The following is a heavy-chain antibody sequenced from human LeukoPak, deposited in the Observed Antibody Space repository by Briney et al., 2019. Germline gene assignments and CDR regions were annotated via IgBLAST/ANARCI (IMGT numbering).Heavy chain of an antibody. J-gene: IGHJ3*02. V-gene: IGHV4-4*07. Sequence: ASETLSLTCTVSGGSINNYYWSCIRQPAGKGLEWIGRVYSTGTTYYSPSLKSRLTMSVDKSKNQFSLKLSSVTAADTAVYYCARKWKGVFDIGGKGTMFTVSS. CDR1: GGSINNYY. CDR2: VYSTGTT. D-gene: IGHD1-1*01. CDR3: ARKWKGVFDI.